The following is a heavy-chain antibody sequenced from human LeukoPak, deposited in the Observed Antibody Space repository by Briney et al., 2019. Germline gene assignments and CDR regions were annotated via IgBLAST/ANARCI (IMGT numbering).Heavy chain of an antibody. D-gene: IGHD4-17*01. CDR2: INGDGSNT. V-gene: IGHV3-74*01. J-gene: IGHJ4*02. CDR3: ERAKRLPPHYGDYADY. Sequence: GGSLRLPCAASGFTFSSYWMHWVRQDPGKGLVWVSRINGDGSNTIYADSVKGRFTISRDNAKNTLYLQMNSLRAADTAVYYCERAKRLPPHYGDYADYWGQGTLVTVSS. CDR1: GFTFSSYW.